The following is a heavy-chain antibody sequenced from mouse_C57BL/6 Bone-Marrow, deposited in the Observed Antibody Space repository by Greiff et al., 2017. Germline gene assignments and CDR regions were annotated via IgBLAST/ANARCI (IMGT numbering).Heavy chain of an antibody. CDR3: ARSGLRRYCDV. J-gene: IGHJ1*03. CDR1: GYTFTDYY. Sequence: EVQLQQSGPVLVKPGASVKMSCKASGYTFTDYYMNWVKQSHGKSLEWIGVINPYNGGTSYNQKFKGKATLTVDKSSSTAYMELNSLTSEDSAVYYCARSGLRRYCDVWGTGTTVTVSS. V-gene: IGHV1-19*01. D-gene: IGHD1-2*01. CDR2: INPYNGGT.